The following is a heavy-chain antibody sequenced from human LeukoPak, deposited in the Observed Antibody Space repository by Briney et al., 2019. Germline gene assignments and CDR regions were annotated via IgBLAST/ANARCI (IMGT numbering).Heavy chain of an antibody. CDR2: ISASSGDT. D-gene: IGHD3-22*01. Sequence: ASVKVSCKASNYTFTSYGISWVRQAPGQGPEWMGWISASSGDTHYAEKFRGRAIMTRDTSTSTAFLELGSLRSDDTAVYFCARSHTDYYDSAGDNWGQGTLVTVSS. J-gene: IGHJ4*02. CDR1: NYTFTSYG. CDR3: ARSHTDYYDSAGDN. V-gene: IGHV1-18*01.